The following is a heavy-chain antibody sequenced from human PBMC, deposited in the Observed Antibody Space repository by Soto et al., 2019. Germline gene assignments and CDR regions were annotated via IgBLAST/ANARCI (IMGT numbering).Heavy chain of an antibody. V-gene: IGHV1-18*01. CDR3: ARGVGSGSYYNQYNWFDP. CDR1: GYTFPNYG. J-gene: IGHJ5*02. D-gene: IGHD3-10*01. Sequence: ASVKVSCKASGYTFPNYGISWVRQAPGQGLEWMGWINVYNGNTKYAQKVQGRVTMTTDTSTSTAYMELRSLRSDDTAVYYCARGVGSGSYYNQYNWFDPWGQGTLVT. CDR2: INVYNGNT.